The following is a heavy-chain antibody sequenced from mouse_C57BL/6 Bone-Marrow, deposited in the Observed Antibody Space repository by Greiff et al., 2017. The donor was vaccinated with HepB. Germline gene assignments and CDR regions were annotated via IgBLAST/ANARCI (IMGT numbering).Heavy chain of an antibody. CDR1: GYTFTSYW. J-gene: IGHJ4*01. CDR3: ARGYQLRGWAMDY. Sequence: VQLQQPGAELVRPGSSVKLSCKASGYTFTSYWMHWVKQRPIQGLEWIGNIDPSDSETHYNQKFKDKATLTVDKSSSTAYMQLSSLTSEDSAVYYCARGYQLRGWAMDYWGQGTSVTVSS. D-gene: IGHD1-1*01. V-gene: IGHV1-52*01. CDR2: IDPSDSET.